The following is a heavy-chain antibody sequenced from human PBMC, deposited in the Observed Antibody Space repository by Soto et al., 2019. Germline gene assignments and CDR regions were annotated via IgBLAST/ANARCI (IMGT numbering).Heavy chain of an antibody. CDR2: VNDRGGST. D-gene: IGHD2-8*01. J-gene: IGHJ6*02. CDR1: GFTFWNFA. V-gene: IGHV3-23*01. Sequence: VQLLESGGGLVQPGGSLRLSCSTSGFTFWNFAMAWVRQGPGKGLEWVSTVNDRGGSTYYADSVKGRFTISRDDSENRLHLQISSLSTDDTAIYYCARWVSVTNFYYHYAMDVWGQGTTVTVSS. CDR3: ARWVSVTNFYYHYAMDV.